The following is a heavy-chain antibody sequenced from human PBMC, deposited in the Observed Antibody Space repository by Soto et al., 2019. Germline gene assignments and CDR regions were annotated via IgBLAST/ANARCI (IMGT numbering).Heavy chain of an antibody. J-gene: IGHJ4*02. Sequence: SETVSLTCAFYCGSFIGYYWSWIRQPPGKGLEWIGEINHSGSTNYNPSLKSRVTISVDTSKNQFSLKLSSVTAADTAVYYCARTNPPRMIAAAGTIDYWGQGTLVTVSS. CDR3: ARTNPPRMIAAAGTIDY. CDR1: CGSFIGYY. V-gene: IGHV4-34*01. CDR2: INHSGST. D-gene: IGHD6-13*01.